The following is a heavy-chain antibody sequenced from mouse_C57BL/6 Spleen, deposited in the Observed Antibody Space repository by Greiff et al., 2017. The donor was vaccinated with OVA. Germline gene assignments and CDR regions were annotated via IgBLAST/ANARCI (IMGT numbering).Heavy chain of an antibody. D-gene: IGHD1-1*01. J-gene: IGHJ4*01. CDR2: IDPSDSYT. V-gene: IGHV1-69*01. CDR1: GYTFTSYW. Sequence: QVQLQQPGAELVMPGASVKLSCKASGYTFTSYWMHWVKQRPGQGLEWIGEIDPSDSYTNYNQKFKGKSTLTVDKSSSTAYMQLSSLTSEDSAVYYCARGSTGGYAMDYWGQGTSVTVSS. CDR3: ARGSTGGYAMDY.